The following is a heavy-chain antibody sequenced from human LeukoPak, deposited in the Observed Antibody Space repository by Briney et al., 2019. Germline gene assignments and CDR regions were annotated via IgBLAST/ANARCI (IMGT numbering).Heavy chain of an antibody. J-gene: IGHJ4*02. D-gene: IGHD2-2*01. V-gene: IGHV1-46*01. Sequence: ASVKVSCMASGYTFTSYNMHWVRQAPADGLEWMGIINRSGGSTSYAQKYQRRVIMTRDTSTSTVYMELSSLRSDDTAVYYCAAVPAAIPHYWGQGTLVTVSS. CDR2: INRSGGST. CDR3: AAVPAAIPHY. CDR1: GYTFTSYN.